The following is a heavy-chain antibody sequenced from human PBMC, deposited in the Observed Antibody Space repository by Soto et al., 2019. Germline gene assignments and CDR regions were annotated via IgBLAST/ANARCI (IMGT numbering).Heavy chain of an antibody. Sequence: GGSLRLSCAASGFTFSSYAMSWVRQAPGKGLEWVSGISCNGGSTCYADSVKGRFTISRDNAKNSLYLQMNSLRAEDTALYHCAKAYSSSIYYYYMDVWGKGTTVTVSS. CDR2: ISCNGGST. D-gene: IGHD6-6*01. J-gene: IGHJ6*03. CDR1: GFTFSSYA. V-gene: IGHV3-20*01. CDR3: AKAYSSSIYYYYMDV.